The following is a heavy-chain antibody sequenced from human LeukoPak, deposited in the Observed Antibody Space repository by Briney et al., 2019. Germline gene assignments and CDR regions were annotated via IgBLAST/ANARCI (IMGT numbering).Heavy chain of an antibody. CDR3: ARHRVSGSSYSALEY. D-gene: IGHD1-26*01. CDR1: GGSISSYY. V-gene: IGHV4-59*08. CDR2: IYYSGSS. Sequence: SETLSLTCTVSGGSISSYYWSWIRQPPGKGLEWIGYIYYSGSSNYNPSLKSRVIISVDTSKNHFSLNLSSVTAADTAVYYCARHRVSGSSYSALEYWGQGTLVTVSS. J-gene: IGHJ4*02.